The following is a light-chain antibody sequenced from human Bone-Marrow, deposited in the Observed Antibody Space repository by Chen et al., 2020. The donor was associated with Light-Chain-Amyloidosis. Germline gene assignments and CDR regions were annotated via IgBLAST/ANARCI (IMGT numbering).Light chain of an antibody. CDR2: EVT. J-gene: IGLJ1*01. Sequence: QSALTQPACVSGSPGQATTISCTGTSSDVGGDNHVSWYQQHPAKAPNLLIYEVTNRPSWVPDRFSGSKSDNTASLTISGLQTEDEADYFCSSYTITITLVFGSGTRVTVL. V-gene: IGLV2-14*01. CDR3: SSYTITITLV. CDR1: SSDVGGDNH.